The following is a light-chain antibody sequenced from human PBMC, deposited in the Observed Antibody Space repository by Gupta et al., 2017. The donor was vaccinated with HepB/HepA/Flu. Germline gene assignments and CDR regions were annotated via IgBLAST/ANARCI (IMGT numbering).Light chain of an antibody. CDR1: NIETKS. Sequence: SYVLTQPPAVSVAPGKTASITCGGDNIETKSLHWYQQKPGQAPVLVVYGDGDRPSGIPRRFSDSNSGATATLTISRVEAGDDDDYYSQVWDNGRLVFGGGTKLTVL. CDR2: GDG. J-gene: IGLJ2*01. V-gene: IGLV3-21*03. CDR3: QVWDNGRLV.